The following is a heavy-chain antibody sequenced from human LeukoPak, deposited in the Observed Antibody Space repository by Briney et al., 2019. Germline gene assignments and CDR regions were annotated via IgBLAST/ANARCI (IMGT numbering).Heavy chain of an antibody. D-gene: IGHD4-4*01. V-gene: IGHV3-30-3*01. CDR3: ARGFYSNYYYYGMDV. J-gene: IGHJ6*02. CDR1: GFTFSSYA. Sequence: GGSLRLSCAASGFTFSSYAMHWVRQAPGKGLEGVAVISYDGSNKYYEDSVKGRFTISRDNYKNTMYLQMNRLRAEDTAVYYCARGFYSNYYYYGMDVWGQGTTVTVSS. CDR2: ISYDGSNK.